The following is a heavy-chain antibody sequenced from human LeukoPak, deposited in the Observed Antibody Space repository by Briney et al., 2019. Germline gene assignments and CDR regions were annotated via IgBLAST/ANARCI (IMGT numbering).Heavy chain of an antibody. CDR1: GFTFSSYG. V-gene: IGHV3-33*01. Sequence: PGGSLRLSCAASGFTFSSYGMHWVRQAPGKGLEWVAVIWYDGSNKYYADSVKGRFTISRDNSKNTLYLQMNSLRAEDTAVYYRARDRNYDFWSGYLDYWGQGTLVTVSS. D-gene: IGHD3-3*01. CDR2: IWYDGSNK. J-gene: IGHJ4*02. CDR3: ARDRNYDFWSGYLDY.